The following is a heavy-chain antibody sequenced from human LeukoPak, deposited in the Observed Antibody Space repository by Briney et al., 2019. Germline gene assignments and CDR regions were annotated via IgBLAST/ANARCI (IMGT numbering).Heavy chain of an antibody. CDR3: ARPGYSGSYPGAFDI. J-gene: IGHJ3*02. Sequence: GGSLRLSCAASGFTFSSYWMSWVRQAPGKGLEWVANIKQDGSEKYYVDSVKGRFTISRDNAKNSLYLQMNSLRAEDTAVYYCARPGYSGSYPGAFDIWGQGTMVTVSS. D-gene: IGHD3-10*01. CDR1: GFTFSSYW. CDR2: IKQDGSEK. V-gene: IGHV3-7*01.